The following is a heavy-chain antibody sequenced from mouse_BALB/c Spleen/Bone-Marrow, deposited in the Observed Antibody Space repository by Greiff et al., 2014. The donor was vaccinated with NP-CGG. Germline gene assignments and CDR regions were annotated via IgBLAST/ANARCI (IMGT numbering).Heavy chain of an antibody. D-gene: IGHD2-14*01. J-gene: IGHJ3*01. CDR2: IFPGDGSI. CDR1: GYTFTSYD. Sequence: QVQLQQSGAELVKPGASVKLPCKASGYTFTSYDINWVRQRPEQGLEWIGWIFPGDGSIKYNEKFKGKATLTTDKSSSTAYMQFSRLTSEDSAVYFCARNYRYAWFAYWGQGTLVTVSA. CDR3: ARNYRYAWFAY. V-gene: IGHV1S56*01.